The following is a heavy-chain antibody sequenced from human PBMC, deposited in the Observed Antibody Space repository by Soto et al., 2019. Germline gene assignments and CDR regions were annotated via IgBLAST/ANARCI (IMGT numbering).Heavy chain of an antibody. CDR3: AREPLSTNHFDY. CDR2: IYYSGST. J-gene: IGHJ4*02. D-gene: IGHD2-2*01. V-gene: IGHV4-59*12. CDR1: GGSISSYY. Sequence: SETLSLTCTVSGGSISSYYWSWIRQPPGKGLEWIGYIYYSGSTNYNPSLKSRVTISVDTSKNQFSLKLSSVTAADTAVYYCAREPLSTNHFDYWGQGTLVTVSS.